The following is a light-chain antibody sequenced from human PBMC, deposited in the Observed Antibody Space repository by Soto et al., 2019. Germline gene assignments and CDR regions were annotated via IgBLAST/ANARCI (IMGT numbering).Light chain of an antibody. CDR1: QTINNW. CDR3: QHYNSYSEA. CDR2: HVS. V-gene: IGKV1-5*01. Sequence: GDRVTIACRASQTINNWLAWYQQKPGKAPKLLIYHVSTLESGVPSRFSGSGSGTEFTLTISSLQPDDFATYYCQHYNSYSEAFGQGTKV. J-gene: IGKJ1*01.